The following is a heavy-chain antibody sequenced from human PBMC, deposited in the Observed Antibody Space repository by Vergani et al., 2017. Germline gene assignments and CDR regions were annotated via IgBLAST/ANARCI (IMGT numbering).Heavy chain of an antibody. CDR2: ISAYNGNT. Sequence: QVQLVQSGAEVKKPGSSVKVSCKASGGTFSSYTISWVRQAPGQGLEWMGWISAYNGNTNYAQKLQGRVTMTTDTSTSTAYMELRSLRSDDTAVYYCARDSDIVATMYYFDYWGQGTLVTVSS. D-gene: IGHD5-12*01. CDR1: GGTFSSYT. J-gene: IGHJ4*02. V-gene: IGHV1-18*01. CDR3: ARDSDIVATMYYFDY.